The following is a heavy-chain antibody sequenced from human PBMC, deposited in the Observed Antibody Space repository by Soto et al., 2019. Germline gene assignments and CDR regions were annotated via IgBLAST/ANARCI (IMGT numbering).Heavy chain of an antibody. CDR2: IIPIFGTR. Sequence: GASVKVSCKASGGTFSNYAITWVRQAPGQGLEWLGRIIPIFGTRDYAQKFQGRVTISADESTTTAYMELSSLRSDDTAVYYCARVVGAHYPYYYYGMDVWGQGTTVTVSS. CDR3: ARVVGAHYPYYYYGMDV. J-gene: IGHJ6*01. CDR1: GGTFSNYA. V-gene: IGHV1-69*13. D-gene: IGHD1-26*01.